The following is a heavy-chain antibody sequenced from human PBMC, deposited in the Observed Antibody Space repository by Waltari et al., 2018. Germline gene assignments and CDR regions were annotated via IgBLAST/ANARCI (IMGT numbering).Heavy chain of an antibody. V-gene: IGHV3-23*01. CDR3: AKDPLNDYGGWDDF. D-gene: IGHD4-17*01. CDR1: GFIFRSYG. Sequence: EVQLLESGGTLVQPGGSLRLSCAASGFIFRSYGLSWVRQAPGKGVEWVSSISGSGDNTYYADSVKGRFTISRDNSMNTLYLQMNSLRVEDSAVYYCAKDPLNDYGGWDDFWGQGTLVTVSS. J-gene: IGHJ4*02. CDR2: ISGSGDNT.